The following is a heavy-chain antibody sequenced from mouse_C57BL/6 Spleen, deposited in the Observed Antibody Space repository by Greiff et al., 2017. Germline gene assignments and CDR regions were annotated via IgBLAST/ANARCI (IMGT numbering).Heavy chain of an antibody. Sequence: VQLKQSGPVLVKPGASVKMSCKASGYTFTDYYMNWVKQSHGKSLEWIGVINPYNGGTSYNQKFKGKATLTVDKSSSTAYMERNSLTSEDSAVYYCARTTVVAEGDYWGQGTTLTVSS. D-gene: IGHD1-1*01. CDR1: GYTFTDYY. CDR2: INPYNGGT. CDR3: ARTTVVAEGDY. J-gene: IGHJ2*01. V-gene: IGHV1-19*01.